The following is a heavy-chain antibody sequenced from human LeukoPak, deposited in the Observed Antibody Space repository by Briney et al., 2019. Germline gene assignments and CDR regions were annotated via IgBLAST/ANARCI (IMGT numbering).Heavy chain of an antibody. D-gene: IGHD2-2*01. CDR2: IYHSGST. J-gene: IGHJ4*02. CDR3: ARGRGPAACGY. Sequence: AETLSLTCAVSGYSISSGYYWGWIRQPPGKGLEWIGSIYHSGSTYYNPSLKSRVTISVDTSKNQFSLKLSSVTAADTAVYYCARGRGPAACGYWGQGTLVTVSS. CDR1: GYSISSGYY. V-gene: IGHV4-38-2*01.